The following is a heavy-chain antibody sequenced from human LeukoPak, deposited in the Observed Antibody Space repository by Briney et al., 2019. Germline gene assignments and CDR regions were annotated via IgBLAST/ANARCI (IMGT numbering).Heavy chain of an antibody. CDR2: IYSGGST. CDR3: ARGNSGSHYVEYYYGMDV. Sequence: GGSLRLSCAASGFTVSSNYMSSVRQAPGKGLEWVSVIYSGGSTYYADSVKGRFTISRDNSKNTLYLQMNSLRAEHTAVYYCARGNSGSHYVEYYYGMDVWGQGTTVTVSS. D-gene: IGHD1-26*01. CDR1: GFTVSSNY. V-gene: IGHV3-53*01. J-gene: IGHJ6*02.